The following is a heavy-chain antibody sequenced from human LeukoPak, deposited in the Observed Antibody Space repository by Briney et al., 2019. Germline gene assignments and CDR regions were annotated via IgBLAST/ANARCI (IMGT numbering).Heavy chain of an antibody. CDR3: AKEGTMVRGNAVDY. CDR1: GFTFSSYS. J-gene: IGHJ4*02. Sequence: GGSLRLSCAASGFTFSSYSMNWVRQAPGKGLEWVSSISSSSSYIYYADSVKGRFTISRDNAKNSLYLQMNSLRAEDTAVYYCAKEGTMVRGNAVDYWGQGTLVTVSS. D-gene: IGHD3-10*01. V-gene: IGHV3-21*04. CDR2: ISSSSSYI.